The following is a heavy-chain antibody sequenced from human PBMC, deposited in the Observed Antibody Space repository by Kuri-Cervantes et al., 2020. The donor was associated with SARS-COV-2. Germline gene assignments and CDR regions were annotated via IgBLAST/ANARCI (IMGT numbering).Heavy chain of an antibody. J-gene: IGHJ4*02. D-gene: IGHD6-19*01. CDR2: ISGSGSYI. CDR3: ARDSAG. CDR1: GFSLSRYT. Sequence: GSLRLFCAAFGFSLSRYTMNLGRQAPGKALEWVSSISGSGSYIYYADSVKGRFTISGDNSRNTVSLQMNSLRAEDTAVYYCARDSAGWGQGTLVTVSS. V-gene: IGHV3-21*01.